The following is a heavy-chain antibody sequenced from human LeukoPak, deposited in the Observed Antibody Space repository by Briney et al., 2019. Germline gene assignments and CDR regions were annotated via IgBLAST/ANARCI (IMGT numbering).Heavy chain of an antibody. J-gene: IGHJ4*02. Sequence: KPSETLSLTCTVSGGSISSSSYYWGWIRQPPGKGLEWIGSIYYSGSTYYNPSLKSRVTISVDTSKNQFSLKLSSVTAADTAVYYCARQGSYSYGFFDYWGQGTLDTVSS. CDR3: ARQGSYSYGFFDY. D-gene: IGHD5-18*01. CDR1: GGSISSSSYY. CDR2: IYYSGST. V-gene: IGHV4-39*01.